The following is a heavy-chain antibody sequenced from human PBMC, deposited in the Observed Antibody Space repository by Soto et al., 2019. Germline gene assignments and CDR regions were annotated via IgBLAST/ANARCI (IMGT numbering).Heavy chain of an antibody. J-gene: IGHJ4*02. D-gene: IGHD3-3*01. CDR3: ARGGVSTRTFDY. V-gene: IGHV5-51*01. CDR2: IYPSYSDT. Sequence: GESLKVSCKGSGYSFASYWIGWVRQMPGKGLELMGIIYPSYSDTRYRPSFQGQVTISADKSISSAYLQWSRRRASDTAMYYCARGGVSTRTFDYWRQGTPVTVSS. CDR1: GYSFASYW.